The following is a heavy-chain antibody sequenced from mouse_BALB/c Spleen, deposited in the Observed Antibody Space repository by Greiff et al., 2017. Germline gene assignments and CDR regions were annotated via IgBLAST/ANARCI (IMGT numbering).Heavy chain of an antibody. D-gene: IGHD1-2*01. V-gene: IGHV5-6-5*01. CDR3: ATAPFAY. CDR1: GFTFSSYA. Sequence: EVQVVESGGGLVKPGGSLKLSCAASGFTFSSYAMSWVRQTPEKRLEWVASISSGGSTYYPDSVKGRFTISRDNARNILYLQMSSLRSEDTAMYYCATAPFAYWGQGTLVTVSA. J-gene: IGHJ3*01. CDR2: ISSGGST.